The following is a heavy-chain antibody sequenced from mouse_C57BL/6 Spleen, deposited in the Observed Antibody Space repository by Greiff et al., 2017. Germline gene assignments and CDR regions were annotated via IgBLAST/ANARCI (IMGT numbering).Heavy chain of an antibody. Sequence: EVKLMESGGGLVQPGGSLKLSCAASGFTFSDYYMYWVRQTPEKRLEWVAYISNGGGSTYYPDTVKGRFTNSRDNATNTLYLQMSRLKSEDTAMYYCAIFAYWGQGTLVTVSA. CDR2: ISNGGGST. CDR1: GFTFSDYY. J-gene: IGHJ3*01. CDR3: AIFAY. V-gene: IGHV5-12*01.